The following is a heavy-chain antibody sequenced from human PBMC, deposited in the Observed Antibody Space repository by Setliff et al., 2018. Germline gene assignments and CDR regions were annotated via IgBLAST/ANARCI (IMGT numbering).Heavy chain of an antibody. V-gene: IGHV1-69*13. Sequence: ASVKVSCKASGDTFSSFAISWVRQAPGQGLEWMGRIIPIFGTANYAQKFQGRVTITADESTSTAYMELSSLRSEDTAVYYCAREPRYCSGGSCYSDAFDIWGQGTMVTVSS. D-gene: IGHD2-15*01. CDR2: IIPIFGTA. CDR1: GDTFSSFA. J-gene: IGHJ3*02. CDR3: AREPRYCSGGSCYSDAFDI.